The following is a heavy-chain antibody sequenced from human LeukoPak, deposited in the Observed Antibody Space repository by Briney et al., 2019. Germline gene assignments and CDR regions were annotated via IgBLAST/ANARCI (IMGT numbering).Heavy chain of an antibody. J-gene: IGHJ4*02. Sequence: PSETLSLTCTVSGGSISSGDYYCSWIRQPPGKGLQWIGYIYYSGSTYYNPSLKSRVTISVDTSKNQFSLKLSSVTAADTAVYYCARVLLWFGDFDYWGQGTLVTVYS. D-gene: IGHD3-10*01. CDR2: IYYSGST. CDR3: ARVLLWFGDFDY. CDR1: GGSISSGDYY. V-gene: IGHV4-30-4*08.